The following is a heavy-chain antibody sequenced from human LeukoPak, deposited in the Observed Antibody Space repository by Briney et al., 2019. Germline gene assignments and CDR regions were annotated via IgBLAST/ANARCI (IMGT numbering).Heavy chain of an antibody. V-gene: IGHV4-39*01. D-gene: IGHD2-2*01. CDR2: IFYSGTT. Sequence: SETLSPTCTVSGGSISTNHYNWGWIRQPPGKGLEWIGSIFYSGTTYHNPSLKNRVSISVDTSRRQLSLQLTSVTAADTAVYYCARPSYIGYCSRSTCNREAFDVWGQGTVVTVS. CDR3: ARPSYIGYCSRSTCNREAFDV. CDR1: GGSISTNHYN. J-gene: IGHJ3*01.